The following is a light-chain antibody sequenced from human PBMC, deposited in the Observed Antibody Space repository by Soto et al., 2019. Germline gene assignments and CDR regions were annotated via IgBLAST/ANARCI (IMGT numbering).Light chain of an antibody. CDR3: ISYASTGTLV. CDR1: SSDVGGYTY. J-gene: IGLJ2*01. V-gene: IGLV2-14*01. Sequence: QSALTQPASVSGSPGQSITISCTGTSSDVGGYTYVSWYQQHPGKAPKLMIYEVSYRPSGVSNRFSGSKSGNTASLTISGLQAEEGADYYCISYASTGTLVVGGGTKPTVL. CDR2: EVS.